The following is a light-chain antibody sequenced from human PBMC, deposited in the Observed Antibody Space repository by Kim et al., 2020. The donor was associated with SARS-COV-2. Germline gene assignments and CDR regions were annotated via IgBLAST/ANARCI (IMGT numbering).Light chain of an antibody. Sequence: DVQMTQSPSSLSASVGDRVTITCRASQDIRSDLGWFQQKPGKAPKRLIYDAISLESGVPSRFSGSGSGTEFTLTINSLRPEDFTTYYCLQHRSFPYTLGRGTKLEI. CDR3: LQHRSFPYT. CDR2: DAI. V-gene: IGKV1-17*01. J-gene: IGKJ2*01. CDR1: QDIRSD.